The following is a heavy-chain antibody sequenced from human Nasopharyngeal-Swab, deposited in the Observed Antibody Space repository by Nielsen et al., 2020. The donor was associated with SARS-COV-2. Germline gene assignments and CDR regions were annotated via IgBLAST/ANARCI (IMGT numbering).Heavy chain of an antibody. J-gene: IGHJ6*02. D-gene: IGHD2-21*01. CDR3: ARDLRAGSLWRDLTRYYYYGMDV. V-gene: IGHV3-23*01. CDR1: GFTFSSYA. CDR2: ISGSGGST. Sequence: GGSLRLSCAASGFTFSSYAMSWVRQAPGKGLEWVSAISGSGGSTYYADSVKGRFTISRDNSKNTLYLQMNSLRAEDTAVYYCARDLRAGSLWRDLTRYYYYGMDVWGQGTTVTVSS.